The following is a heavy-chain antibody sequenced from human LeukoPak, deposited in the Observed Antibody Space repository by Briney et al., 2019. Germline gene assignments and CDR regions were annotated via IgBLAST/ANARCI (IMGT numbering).Heavy chain of an antibody. CDR3: ARDVGGGGNFDY. CDR2: IIPIFGIA. D-gene: IGHD2-15*01. CDR1: GGTFSSYA. V-gene: IGHV1-69*04. Sequence: ASVKVSCKASGGTFSSYAISWVRQAPGQGLEWMGRIIPIFGIANYAQKFQGRVTMTRNTSISTAYMELSSLRSEDTAVYYCARDVGGGGNFDYWGQGTLVTVSS. J-gene: IGHJ4*02.